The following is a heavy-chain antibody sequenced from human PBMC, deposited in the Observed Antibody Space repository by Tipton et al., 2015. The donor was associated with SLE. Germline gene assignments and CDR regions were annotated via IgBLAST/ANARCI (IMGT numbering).Heavy chain of an antibody. CDR1: GFTFSSYG. D-gene: IGHD6-19*01. CDR3: AKDRYSSGWYGGFDY. J-gene: IGHJ4*02. V-gene: IGHV3-30*19. CDR2: ISYDGSNK. Sequence: SLRLSCAASGFTFSSYGMHWVRQAPGKGLEWVAVISYDGSNKYYADSVKGRFTISRDNSKNTLYLQMNSLRAEDTAVYYCAKDRYSSGWYGGFDYWGQGTLVTASS.